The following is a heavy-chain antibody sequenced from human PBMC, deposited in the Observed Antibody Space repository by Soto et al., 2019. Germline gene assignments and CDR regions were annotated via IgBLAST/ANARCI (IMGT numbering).Heavy chain of an antibody. CDR2: IYYSGST. CDR3: ARVVVVAAAYFDY. Sequence: PSETLSLTCTVSGGSISSGGYYWSWIRQHPGKGLEWIGYIYYSGSTYYNPSLKSRVTISVDTSKNQFSLKLSSVTAADTAVYYCARVVVVAAAYFDYWGQGTLVTVSS. D-gene: IGHD2-15*01. V-gene: IGHV4-31*03. CDR1: GGSISSGGYY. J-gene: IGHJ4*02.